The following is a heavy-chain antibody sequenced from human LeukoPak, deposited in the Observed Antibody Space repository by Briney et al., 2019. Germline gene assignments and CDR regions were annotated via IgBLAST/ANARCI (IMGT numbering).Heavy chain of an antibody. Sequence: EASVKVSCKASGGTFSSYAISWVRQAPGQGLEWMGGIIPIFGTANYAQKFQGRVTITADESTSTAYMELSSLRSEGTAVYYWARGRCSSTSCPGDNGFDPGAREPRVTV. CDR2: IIPIFGTA. V-gene: IGHV1-69*13. D-gene: IGHD2-2*01. CDR1: GGTFSSYA. CDR3: ARGRCSSTSCPGDNGFDP. J-gene: IGHJ5*02.